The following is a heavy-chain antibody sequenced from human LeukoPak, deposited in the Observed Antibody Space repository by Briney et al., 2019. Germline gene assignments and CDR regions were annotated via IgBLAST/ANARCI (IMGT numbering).Heavy chain of an antibody. D-gene: IGHD6-6*01. Sequence: GGSLRLSCAASGFTFSGSAMHWVLQASGKGLEWVGRIRSKANSYATAYAASVKGRFTISRDDSKNTAYLQMNSLKTEDTAVYYCTRPDSSSTYYYYGMDVWGQGTTVTVSS. CDR3: TRPDSSSTYYYYGMDV. J-gene: IGHJ6*02. CDR1: GFTFSGSA. V-gene: IGHV3-73*01. CDR2: IRSKANSYAT.